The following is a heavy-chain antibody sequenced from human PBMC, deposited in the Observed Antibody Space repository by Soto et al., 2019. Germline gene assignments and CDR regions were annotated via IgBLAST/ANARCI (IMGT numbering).Heavy chain of an antibody. D-gene: IGHD6-13*01. CDR1: GFTFSSYW. Sequence: EVQLVESGGGLVQPGGSRRLSCAASGFTFSSYWMHWVRQAPGKGLVWVSRINSDGSSTSYADSVKGRFTISRDNAKNTLYLKMNSLRAEDTAVYYCASSWQQNGMDVWGQGTTVTVSS. CDR3: ASSWQQNGMDV. J-gene: IGHJ6*02. CDR2: INSDGSST. V-gene: IGHV3-74*01.